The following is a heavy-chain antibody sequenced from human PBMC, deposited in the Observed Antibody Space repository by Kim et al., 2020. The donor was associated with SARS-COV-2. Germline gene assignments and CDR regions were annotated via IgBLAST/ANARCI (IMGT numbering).Heavy chain of an antibody. CDR3: AKDLKYYDILTGYLTSGVYHSYYGMDV. CDR1: GFTFSSYG. J-gene: IGHJ6*02. D-gene: IGHD3-9*01. CDR2: ISYDGSNK. Sequence: GGSLRLSCAASGFTFSSYGMHWVRQAPGKGLEWVAVISYDGSNKYYADSVKGRFTISRDNSKNTLYLQMNSLRAEDTAVYYCAKDLKYYDILTGYLTSGVYHSYYGMDVWGQGTTVTVSS. V-gene: IGHV3-30*18.